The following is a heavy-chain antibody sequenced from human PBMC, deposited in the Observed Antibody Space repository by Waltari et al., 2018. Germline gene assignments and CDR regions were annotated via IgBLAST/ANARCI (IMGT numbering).Heavy chain of an antibody. Sequence: EVHLLESGGDLVQPGGSLRLSCAASGFSFSSYAMTWVRQAPGRGLEWVSVISGRGVRTDYADSVTGRFSVTRDNFKSTLYLQMNSLRAEDTAVYYCARHTLDDYGGWDDYWGQGTLVTVSS. J-gene: IGHJ4*02. CDR1: GFSFSSYA. CDR3: ARHTLDDYGGWDDY. D-gene: IGHD3-10*01. V-gene: IGHV3-23*01. CDR2: ISGRGVRT.